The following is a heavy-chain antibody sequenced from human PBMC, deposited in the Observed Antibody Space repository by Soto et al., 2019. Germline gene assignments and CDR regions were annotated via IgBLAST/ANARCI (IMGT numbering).Heavy chain of an antibody. CDR2: IWYDGSNK. Sequence: PGGSLRLSCAASGFTFSSYGMHWVRQAPGKGLEWVAVIWYDGSNKYYADSVKGRFTISRDNSKNTLYLQMNSLRAEDTAVYYCAREFSSSSGDYYYYGMDVWGQGTTVTVSS. CDR1: GFTFSSYG. CDR3: AREFSSSSGDYYYYGMDV. J-gene: IGHJ6*02. V-gene: IGHV3-33*01. D-gene: IGHD6-6*01.